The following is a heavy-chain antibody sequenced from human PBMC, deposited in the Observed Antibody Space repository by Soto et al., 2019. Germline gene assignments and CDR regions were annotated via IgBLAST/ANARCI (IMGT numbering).Heavy chain of an antibody. D-gene: IGHD3-16*01. CDR3: AMVDNYVAPTPRDV. V-gene: IGHV1-18*01. J-gene: IGHJ6*01. CDR1: GYIFVNYG. Sequence: QVQLVQSGDEVRKPGSSVKVSCKASGYIFVNYGIAWARQAPGQGLQWMGWISPYSGNTHYASKVQCRLTMTTDTPTSTAYTVLGSLTSDDTAVYYCAMVDNYVAPTPRDVWGHWIIVTVSS. CDR2: ISPYSGNT.